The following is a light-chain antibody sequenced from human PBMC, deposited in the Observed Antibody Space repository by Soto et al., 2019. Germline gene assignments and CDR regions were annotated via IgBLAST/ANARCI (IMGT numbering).Light chain of an antibody. CDR3: QQYNGYSTWT. V-gene: IGKV1-5*01. J-gene: IGKJ1*01. Sequence: DIHITQSPSTLSESEGYRVTITCRSSQSISSWLAWYQQKPGKAPEVLVWDASSLQRGVPSRFSGSGSGTEFTLTISSLQPDDFATYYCQQYNGYSTWTFGQGTNVDIK. CDR1: QSISSW. CDR2: DAS.